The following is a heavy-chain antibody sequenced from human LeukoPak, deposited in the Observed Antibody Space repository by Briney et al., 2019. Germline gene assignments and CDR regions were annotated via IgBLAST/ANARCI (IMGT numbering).Heavy chain of an antibody. D-gene: IGHD5-12*01. J-gene: IGHJ4*02. CDR2: IYYSGST. CDR3: ARGGGYSGYDLDY. V-gene: IGHV4-31*03. Sequence: SETLSLTCTVSGGFISSGGYYWSWIRQHPGKGLEWIGYIYYSGSTYYNPSLKSRVTISVATSKNQFSLKLSSVTAADTAMYYCARGGGYSGYDLDYWGQGTLVTVSS. CDR1: GGFISSGGYY.